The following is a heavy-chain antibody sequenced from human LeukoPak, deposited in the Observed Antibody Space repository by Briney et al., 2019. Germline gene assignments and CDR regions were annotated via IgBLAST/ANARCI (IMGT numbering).Heavy chain of an antibody. Sequence: GASVKVSCKASGHTFTGYYMHWVRQAPGQGLEWMGRINPNSGGTNYAQKFQGRVTMTRDTSINTAYMELSRLRSDDTAVYYCARGQGYFDWLLYSQDYWGQGTLVTVSS. D-gene: IGHD3-9*01. V-gene: IGHV1-2*06. J-gene: IGHJ4*02. CDR3: ARGQGYFDWLLYSQDY. CDR2: INPNSGGT. CDR1: GHTFTGYY.